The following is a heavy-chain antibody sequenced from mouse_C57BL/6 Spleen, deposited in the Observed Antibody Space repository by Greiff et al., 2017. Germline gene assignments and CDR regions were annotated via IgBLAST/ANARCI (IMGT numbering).Heavy chain of an antibody. V-gene: IGHV1-52*01. CDR1: GYTFTSYW. D-gene: IGHD1-1*01. J-gene: IGHJ2*01. Sequence: VQLQQPGAELVRPGSSVKLSCKASGYTFTSYWMHWVKQRPIQGLEWIGNIDPSDSETHYNQKFKDKATLTVDKSSSTAYMQLSSLTSEDSAVYYCGRGGQYCGSSYAFDYWGQGTTLTVSS. CDR3: GRGGQYCGSSYAFDY. CDR2: IDPSDSET.